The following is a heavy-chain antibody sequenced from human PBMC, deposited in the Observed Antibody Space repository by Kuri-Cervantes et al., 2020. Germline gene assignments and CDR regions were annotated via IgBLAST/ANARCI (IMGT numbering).Heavy chain of an antibody. J-gene: IGHJ4*02. CDR1: GFTFSSYA. CDR3: ARGSGSSSGWVSDY. D-gene: IGHD6-19*01. Sequence: GESLKISCAASGFTFSSYAMSWVRQAPGKGLEWVSAISGSGGSTYYADSVKGRFTISRDNAKNSLYLQMNSLRAEDTAVYYCARGSGSSSGWVSDYWGQGTLVTVSS. V-gene: IGHV3-23*01. CDR2: ISGSGGST.